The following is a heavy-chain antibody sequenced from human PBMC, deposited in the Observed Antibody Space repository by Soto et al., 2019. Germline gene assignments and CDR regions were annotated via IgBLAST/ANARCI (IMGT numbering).Heavy chain of an antibody. CDR1: GGSFSGYY. CDR3: ARGDGSY. Sequence: SETLSLTCAVYGGSFSGYYWSWIRQPPGKGLEWIGEINHSGSTNYNPSLKSRVTISVDTSKNQFSLKLSSVTAADTAVYYCARGDGSYWGQGTLVTVSS. D-gene: IGHD1-26*01. CDR2: INHSGST. V-gene: IGHV4-34*01. J-gene: IGHJ4*02.